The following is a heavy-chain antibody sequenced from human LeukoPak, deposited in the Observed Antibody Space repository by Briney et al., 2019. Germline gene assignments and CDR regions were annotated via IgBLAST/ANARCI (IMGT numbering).Heavy chain of an antibody. CDR3: AKDDSSGLITLGTFQH. Sequence: GGSLRLSCAASGFTFSTYGISWVRQAPGKGLEWVSSISSGSTYIYYADSVRGRFTISRDNANNSLYLQMNSLGAEDTAVYFCAKDDSSGLITLGTFQHWGQGTLVTVSS. CDR2: ISSGSTYI. V-gene: IGHV3-21*01. CDR1: GFTFSTYG. D-gene: IGHD6-19*01. J-gene: IGHJ1*01.